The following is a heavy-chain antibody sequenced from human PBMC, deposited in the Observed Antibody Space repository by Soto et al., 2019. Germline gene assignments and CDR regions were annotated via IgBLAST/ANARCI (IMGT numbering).Heavy chain of an antibody. CDR2: IHYSGST. CDR3: ARHRGGSGDYGNWFDP. Sequence: QVQLQESGPGLVKPSETLALTCTVSGGSISSYYWSWIRQPPGKGLEWIGYIHYSGSTNYNPSLKRRVTISEDMSKNQFSLRLSSVTAADTAVYYCARHRGGSGDYGNWFDPWGQGTLVIVSS. D-gene: IGHD4-17*01. J-gene: IGHJ5*02. V-gene: IGHV4-59*08. CDR1: GGSISSYY.